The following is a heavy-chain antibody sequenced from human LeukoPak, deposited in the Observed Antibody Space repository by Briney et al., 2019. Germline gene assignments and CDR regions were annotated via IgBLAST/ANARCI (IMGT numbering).Heavy chain of an antibody. D-gene: IGHD5-24*01. Sequence: PGGSLRLSCAASGFTFSNYAMNWVRQTPGKGLEWVSSIRGNGGRSYFVDSVKGRFTISRDNSKNTLYLQMNSLRAEDTAVYYCAKDSRDAYDAGIIDFWGQGTLVTVSS. V-gene: IGHV3-23*01. J-gene: IGHJ4*02. CDR2: IRGNGGRS. CDR1: GFTFSNYA. CDR3: AKDSRDAYDAGIIDF.